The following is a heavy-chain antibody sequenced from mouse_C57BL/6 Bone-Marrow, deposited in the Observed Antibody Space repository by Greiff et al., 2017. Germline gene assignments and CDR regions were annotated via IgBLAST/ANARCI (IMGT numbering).Heavy chain of an antibody. J-gene: IGHJ2*01. CDR2: INPSSGYT. CDR1: GYTFTSYW. D-gene: IGHD2-4*01. Sequence: VQLQQSGAELAKPGASVKLSCKASGYTFTSYWMHWVKQRPGQGLEWIGYINPSSGYTKYNQKFKDQATLTADKSSSTAYMQLSSLTYEDSAVYYCARGGLRRDWGQGTTLTVSS. V-gene: IGHV1-7*01. CDR3: ARGGLRRD.